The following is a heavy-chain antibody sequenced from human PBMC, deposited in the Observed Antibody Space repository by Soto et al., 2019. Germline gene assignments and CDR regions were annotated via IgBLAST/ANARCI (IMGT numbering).Heavy chain of an antibody. J-gene: IGHJ4*02. D-gene: IGHD3-10*01. CDR3: VTEFTRTLRGLY. Sequence: QVQLVQSGAEVKKPGSSVKVSCKASGDTFVSYAITWVRQAPGQGLEWMGGIVPVFGTTSYAQKFQGRVTISADKSTNTAYMELSSLTSEDTAVYYCVTEFTRTLRGLYWGQGALVTVSS. CDR1: GDTFVSYA. CDR2: IVPVFGTT. V-gene: IGHV1-69*06.